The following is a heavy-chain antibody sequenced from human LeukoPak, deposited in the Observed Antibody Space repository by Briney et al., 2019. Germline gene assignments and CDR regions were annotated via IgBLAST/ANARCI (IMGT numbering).Heavy chain of an antibody. V-gene: IGHV3-23*01. CDR3: ARDRSGSYPNWFDP. Sequence: GGSLRLSCAASGFTFSSYGMSWVRQAPGKGLEWVSAITGNGANTFYADSVKGRFTISRDNSKNTMYPQMNSLRAEDTALYYCARDRSGSYPNWFDPWGQGTLVTVSS. D-gene: IGHD3-10*01. CDR2: ITGNGANT. J-gene: IGHJ5*02. CDR1: GFTFSSYG.